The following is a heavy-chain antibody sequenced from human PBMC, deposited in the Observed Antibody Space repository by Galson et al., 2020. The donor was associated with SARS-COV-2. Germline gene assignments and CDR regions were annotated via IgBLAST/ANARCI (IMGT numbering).Heavy chain of an antibody. J-gene: IGHJ3*02. D-gene: IGHD2-21*01. V-gene: IGHV3-30*04. CDR3: ARDVSGGASDI. CDR2: ISHDGRIE. Sequence: QLGESLKISCAASGFTFTNYAIHWVRQAHGKGLEWVAVISHDGRIEVYAHSVKGRFTISRDNSENMLFLQMDSLRADDTAVYYCARDVSGGASDIWGQGTMVTVSS. CDR1: GFTFTNYA.